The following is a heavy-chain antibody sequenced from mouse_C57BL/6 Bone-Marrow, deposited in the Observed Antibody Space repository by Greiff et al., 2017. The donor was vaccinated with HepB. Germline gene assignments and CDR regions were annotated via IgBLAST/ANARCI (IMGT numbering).Heavy chain of an antibody. Sequence: QVQLKQPGAELVKPGASVKMSCKASGYTFTSYWITWVKQRPGQGLEWIGDIYPGSGSTNYNEKFKSKATLTVDTSSSTAYMQLSSLTSEDSAVYYCASPSYYYGSRFAYWGQGTLVTVSA. CDR3: ASPSYYYGSRFAY. CDR2: IYPGSGST. J-gene: IGHJ3*01. CDR1: GYTFTSYW. V-gene: IGHV1-55*01. D-gene: IGHD1-1*01.